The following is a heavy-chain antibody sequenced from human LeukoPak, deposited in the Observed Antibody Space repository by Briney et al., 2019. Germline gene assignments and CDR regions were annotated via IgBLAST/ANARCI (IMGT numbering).Heavy chain of an antibody. J-gene: IGHJ6*03. V-gene: IGHV1-2*02. D-gene: IGHD4-23*01. CDR3: ARNSKDPLYYYMDV. CDR1: GYTFTGYY. Sequence: ASVKVSCKASGYTFTGYYIHWVRQAPGQGLEWMGWINPNSGGTNYAQKFQGRVTMTRDTSISTAYMELSRLRSDDTAVYYCARNSKDPLYYYMDVWGKGTTVTVSS. CDR2: INPNSGGT.